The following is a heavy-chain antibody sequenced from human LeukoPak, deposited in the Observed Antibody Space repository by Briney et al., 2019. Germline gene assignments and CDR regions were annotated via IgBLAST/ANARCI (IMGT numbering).Heavy chain of an antibody. V-gene: IGHV3-74*01. CDR1: GFTLSSNW. J-gene: IGHJ4*02. CDR3: ARDYYDSLTGYYSSFDY. CDR2: IDDVGSGT. D-gene: IGHD3-9*01. Sequence: GGSLRLSCAVSGFTLSSNWMHWVRQVPGKGLVWVSRIDDVGSGTSYADSVKGRFTISRDDAKNSLYLQMNSLRGEDTAVYYCARDYYDSLTGYYSSFDYWGQGTLVTVSS.